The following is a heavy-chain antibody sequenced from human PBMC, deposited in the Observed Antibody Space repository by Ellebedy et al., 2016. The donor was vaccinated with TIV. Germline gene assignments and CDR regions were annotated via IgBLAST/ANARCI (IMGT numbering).Heavy chain of an antibody. D-gene: IGHD4-17*01. Sequence: GESLKISCAASGFTFSSYAMKWVRQAPGKGLEWVGRAKNKANSYTTEYAASVKGRFTISRDDSKNSLFLQMNSLKIEDTAVYYCASPHYGDYDYWGQGTLVTVSS. CDR2: AKNKANSYTT. CDR1: GFTFSSYA. J-gene: IGHJ4*02. V-gene: IGHV3-72*01. CDR3: ASPHYGDYDY.